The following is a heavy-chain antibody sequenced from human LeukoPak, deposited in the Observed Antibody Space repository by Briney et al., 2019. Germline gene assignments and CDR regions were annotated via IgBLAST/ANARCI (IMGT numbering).Heavy chain of an antibody. J-gene: IGHJ4*02. CDR1: GGSITGYY. CDR2: IYYSGST. CDR3: ARAGGRVDY. D-gene: IGHD3-10*01. Sequence: SETLSLTCTVSGGSITGYYWSWIRQPPGKALEWIGYIYYSGSTYYNPSLKSRVTISVDTSKNQFSLRLTSVTAADTAVYYCARAGGRVDYWGQGTLVTVSS. V-gene: IGHV4-59*01.